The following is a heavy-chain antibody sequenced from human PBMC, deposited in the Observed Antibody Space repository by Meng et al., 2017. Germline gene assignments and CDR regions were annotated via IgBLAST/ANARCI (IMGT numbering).Heavy chain of an antibody. CDR3: ARMNYGSGSRRLDY. J-gene: IGHJ4*02. CDR2: INPNSGGT. Sequence: QVQLVQSGAEVKKPGAAVKVSCKASGYTFPGYYMHWVRQAPGQGLEWMGRINPNSGGTNYAQKFQGRVTMTRDTSISTAYMELSRLRSDDTAVYYCARMNYGSGSRRLDYWGQGTLVTASS. V-gene: IGHV1-2*06. D-gene: IGHD3-10*01. CDR1: GYTFPGYY.